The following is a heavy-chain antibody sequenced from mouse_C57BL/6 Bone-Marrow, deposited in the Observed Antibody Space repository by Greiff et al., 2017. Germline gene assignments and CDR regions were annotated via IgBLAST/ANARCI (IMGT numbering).Heavy chain of an antibody. V-gene: IGHV5-6*01. J-gene: IGHJ3*01. D-gene: IGHD2-5*01. Sequence: EVQLMESGGDLVKPGGSLKLSCAASGFTFSSYGMSWVRQTPDKRLAWVATISSGGSYTYYPDSVKGRFTISRDNAKNTLYLQMSSLKSEDTAMYYWGRRHSNQPGWFAGWGQGTLVTVSA. CDR3: GRRHSNQPGWFAG. CDR2: ISSGGSYT. CDR1: GFTFSSYG.